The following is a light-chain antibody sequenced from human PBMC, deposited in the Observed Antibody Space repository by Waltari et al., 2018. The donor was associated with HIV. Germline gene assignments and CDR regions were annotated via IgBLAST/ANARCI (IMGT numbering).Light chain of an antibody. CDR2: KAS. Sequence: DIKMTQSPSTLSASVGEGVTITCRASQSISSRLTWYQQKPGKAPNLLIYKASSLESGVPSRFSGSGSGTEFTLTISSLQPDDFATYYCQQYIDYPYTFGQGTKLEIK. CDR3: QQYIDYPYT. V-gene: IGKV1-5*03. J-gene: IGKJ2*01. CDR1: QSISSR.